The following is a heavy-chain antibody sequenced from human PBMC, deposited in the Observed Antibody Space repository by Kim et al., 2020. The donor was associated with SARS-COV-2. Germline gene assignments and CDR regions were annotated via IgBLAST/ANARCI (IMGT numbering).Heavy chain of an antibody. J-gene: IGHJ4*02. V-gene: IGHV1-18*01. CDR3: ARGAYGDVSFDY. D-gene: IGHD4-17*01. CDR2: T. Sequence: TKYGQKGQGRVIMTTDTSTNTAYMELWGLRSDDTAMYYCARGAYGDVSFDYWGQGTLVTVSS.